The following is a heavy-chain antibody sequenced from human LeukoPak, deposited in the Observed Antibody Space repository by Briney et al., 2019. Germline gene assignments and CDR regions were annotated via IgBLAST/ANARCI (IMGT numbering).Heavy chain of an antibody. CDR2: INPSGGST. CDR1: GYTFTSYY. V-gene: IGHV1-46*01. Sequence: ASVKVSCNESGYTFTSYYMHWVRQAPGQGLEWMGIINPSGGSTSYAQKLQGRVTMTRDTSTNTVYMELSSLRSEDTAVYYCARWGYCSGGSCSSNGAFDIWGQGTMVTVSS. D-gene: IGHD2-15*01. CDR3: ARWGYCSGGSCSSNGAFDI. J-gene: IGHJ3*02.